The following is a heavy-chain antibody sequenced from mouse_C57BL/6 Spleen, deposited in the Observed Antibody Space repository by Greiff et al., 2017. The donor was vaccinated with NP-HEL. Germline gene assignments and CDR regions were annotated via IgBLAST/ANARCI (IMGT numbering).Heavy chain of an antibody. V-gene: IGHV5-6*01. Sequence: EVMLVESGGDLVKPGGSLKLSCAASGFTFSSYGMSWVRQTPDKRLEWVATISSGGSYTYYPDSVKGRFTISRDNAKNTLYLQMSSLKSEDTAMYYCAPLDGYDGAWFAYWGQGTLVTVSA. CDR3: APLDGYDGAWFAY. D-gene: IGHD2-2*01. CDR1: GFTFSSYG. J-gene: IGHJ3*01. CDR2: ISSGGSYT.